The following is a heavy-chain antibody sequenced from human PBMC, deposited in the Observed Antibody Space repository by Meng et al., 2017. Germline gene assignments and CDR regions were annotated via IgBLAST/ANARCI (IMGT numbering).Heavy chain of an antibody. V-gene: IGHV3-48*03. Sequence: GGSLRLSCAASGFTFSSYEMNWVRQAPGKGLEWVSYISSSGSTIYYADSVKGRFTISRDNAKNSLYLQMNSLRAEGTAVYYCARDGGITIFGVVTPDYYYYYGMAVWGQGTMVTVSS. CDR3: ARDGGITIFGVVTPDYYYYYGMAV. CDR2: ISSSGSTI. D-gene: IGHD3-3*01. CDR1: GFTFSSYE. J-gene: IGHJ6*01.